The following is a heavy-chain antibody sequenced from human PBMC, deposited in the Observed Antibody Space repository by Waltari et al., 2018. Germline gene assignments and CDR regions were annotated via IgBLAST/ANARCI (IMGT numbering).Heavy chain of an antibody. D-gene: IGHD3-16*01. CDR2: ITAYNGNT. V-gene: IGHV1-18*01. CDR3: ARALTAMTYDDVGHPSRRAFDV. J-gene: IGHJ3*01. CDR1: AYTFRNHL. Sequence: IQVVQSGHEVRNPGASVKVSCRGYAYTFRNHLIPWVRQAPGQGLEWVGLITAYNGNTQYAQNLQGRVTLTTDTSTNTVYMELKSLTSGDTAVYYCARALTAMTYDDVGHPSRRAFDVWGQGTRVTVSS.